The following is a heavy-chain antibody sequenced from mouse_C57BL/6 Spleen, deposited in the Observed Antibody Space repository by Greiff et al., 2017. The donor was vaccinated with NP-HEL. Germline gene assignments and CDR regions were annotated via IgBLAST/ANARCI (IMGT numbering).Heavy chain of an antibody. CDR1: GYSITSGYY. CDR3: AREGTSNYWFDY. J-gene: IGHJ2*01. Sequence: EVKLVESGPGLVKPSQSLSLTCSVTGYSITSGYYWNWIRQFPGNKLEWMGYISYDGSNNYNPSLKNRISITRDTSKNQFFLKLNSVTTEDTATYYCAREGTSNYWFDYWGQGTTLTVSS. D-gene: IGHD2-5*01. CDR2: ISYDGSN. V-gene: IGHV3-6*01.